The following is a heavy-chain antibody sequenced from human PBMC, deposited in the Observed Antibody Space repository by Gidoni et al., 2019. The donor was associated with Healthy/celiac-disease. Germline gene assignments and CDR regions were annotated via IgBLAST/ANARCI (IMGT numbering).Heavy chain of an antibody. CDR3: ARDFIVWGSYRQGWYFDL. J-gene: IGHJ2*01. D-gene: IGHD3-16*02. Sequence: EVQLVESGGGLVKPGGSLRLSCAASGFTFSTYRMNWVRQAPGKGLEWVSSISSSSSYIYYADSVKGRFTISRDNAKNSLYLQMNSLRAEDTAVYYCARDFIVWGSYRQGWYFDLWGRGTLVTVSS. CDR2: ISSSSSYI. V-gene: IGHV3-21*01. CDR1: GFTFSTYR.